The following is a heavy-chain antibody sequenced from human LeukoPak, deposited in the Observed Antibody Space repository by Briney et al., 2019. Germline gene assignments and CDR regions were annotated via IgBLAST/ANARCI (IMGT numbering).Heavy chain of an antibody. V-gene: IGHV1-2*02. CDR1: GYTFTRYY. Sequence: ASVKVSCKASGYTFTRYYMHWVRQAPGQGLEWMGWINPNSGGTNYAQKFQRRVTMTRDTSISTAYMELSRLRSDDTAVYYCARDLFTVTTPYGHYYMDVWGKGTTVTVSS. CDR3: ARDLFTVTTPYGHYYMDV. CDR2: INPNSGGT. J-gene: IGHJ6*03. D-gene: IGHD4-17*01.